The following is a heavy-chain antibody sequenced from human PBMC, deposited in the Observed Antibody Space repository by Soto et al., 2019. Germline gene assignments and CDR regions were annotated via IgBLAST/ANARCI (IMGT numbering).Heavy chain of an antibody. CDR1: GYTFTNYG. D-gene: IGHD3-3*01. Sequence: ASVKVSCKASGYTFTNYGITWVRQAPGQGLEWMGWISAYNHNTDSAQRLQGRVTFTTDTSTSTAYMELRGLRSDDTAVYYCGKGDTIFGVAKGLDVWGQGTLVTVSS. CDR3: GKGDTIFGVAKGLDV. J-gene: IGHJ4*02. CDR2: ISAYNHNT. V-gene: IGHV1-18*01.